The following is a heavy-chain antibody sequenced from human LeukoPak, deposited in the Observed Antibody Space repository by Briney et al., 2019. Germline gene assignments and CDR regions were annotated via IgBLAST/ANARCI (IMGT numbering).Heavy chain of an antibody. D-gene: IGHD3-3*01. CDR1: GFTFSGFS. CDR2: IKQDGRER. Sequence: GGSLRLSCAASGFTFSGFSMSWVRQSPTKGLEWVANIKQDGRERYYVDSVKGRFTISRGNAKNSLYLQMNSLRAEDTAVYFCARDRSGYDFWSGYYPPWDYYYGMDVWGQGTTVTVSS. J-gene: IGHJ6*02. CDR3: ARDRSGYDFWSGYYPPWDYYYGMDV. V-gene: IGHV3-7*01.